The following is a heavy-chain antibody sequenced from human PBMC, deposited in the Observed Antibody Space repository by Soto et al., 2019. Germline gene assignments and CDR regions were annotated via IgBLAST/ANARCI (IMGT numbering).Heavy chain of an antibody. CDR1: VSSFSSGLYY. V-gene: IGHV4-61*01. J-gene: IGHJ4*02. CDR2: IYYTGTT. D-gene: IGHD5-12*01. CDR3: ARTPGDGYNWYFDY. Sequence: SETLSLTCTVSVSSFSSGLYYWSWILQSPGKGLEWIGYIYYTGTTNRNPSLRSRVSMSIDTPKNQFSLKLNSVTAADTAVYYCARTPGDGYNWYFDYWGQGTLVTVSS.